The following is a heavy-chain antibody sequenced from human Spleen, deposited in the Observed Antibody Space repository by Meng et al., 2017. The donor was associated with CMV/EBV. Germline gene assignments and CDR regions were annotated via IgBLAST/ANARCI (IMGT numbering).Heavy chain of an antibody. CDR1: GGTFGSNA. D-gene: IGHD2-15*01. J-gene: IGHJ4*02. CDR3: ARGSGGDY. Sequence: SVKVSCKASGGTFGSNALSWVRQAPGQGLEWMGGIIPILGLSTYAQRFQGRVTITADKSTDTGYMELRSLRSDDTAVYYCARGSGGDYWGQGTLVTVSS. V-gene: IGHV1-69*10. CDR2: IIPILGLS.